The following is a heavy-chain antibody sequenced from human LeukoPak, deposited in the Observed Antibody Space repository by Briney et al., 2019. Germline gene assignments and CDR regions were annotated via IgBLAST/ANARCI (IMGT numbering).Heavy chain of an antibody. V-gene: IGHV4-59*12. CDR3: ARGATYAYYFDY. CDR2: IYYSGST. Sequence: SETLSLTCTVSGGSISSYYWSWIRQPPGKGLEWIGYIYYSGSTNYNPSLKSRVTISVDTSKNQFSLKLSSVTAEDTAVYYCARGATYAYYFDYWGQGILVTVSS. D-gene: IGHD4-17*01. J-gene: IGHJ4*02. CDR1: GGSISSYY.